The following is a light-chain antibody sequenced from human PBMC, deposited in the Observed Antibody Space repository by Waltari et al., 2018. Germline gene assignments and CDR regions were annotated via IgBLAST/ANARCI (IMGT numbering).Light chain of an antibody. J-gene: IGLJ1*01. CDR2: EVR. CDR1: STADGGYIY. Sequence: QSALTQPPSASGSPGQSVPMSCPGTSTADGGYIYVSWYQQHPGTVPKLIIYEVRERPSGVPHRFSGSKSGNTASLTVSGLQAEDEADYYCSSYAGSNSHVFGTGTRVTVL. CDR3: SSYAGSNSHV. V-gene: IGLV2-8*01.